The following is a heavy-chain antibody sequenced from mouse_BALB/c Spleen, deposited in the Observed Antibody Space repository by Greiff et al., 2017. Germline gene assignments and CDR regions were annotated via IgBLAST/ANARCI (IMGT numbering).Heavy chain of an antibody. CDR1: GYAFTNYL. Sequence: VQRVESGAELVRPGTSVKVSCKASGYAFTNYLIEWVKQRPGQGLEWIGVINPGSGGTNYNEKFKGKATLTADKSSSTAYMQLSSLTSDDSAVYFCARSRGVLDYWGQGTTLTVSS. V-gene: IGHV1-54*01. CDR2: INPGSGGT. J-gene: IGHJ2*01. CDR3: ARSRGVLDY.